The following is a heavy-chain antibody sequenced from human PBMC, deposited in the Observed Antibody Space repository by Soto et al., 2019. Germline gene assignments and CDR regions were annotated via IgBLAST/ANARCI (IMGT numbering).Heavy chain of an antibody. CDR2: INASGGRT. J-gene: IGHJ4*02. CDR3: GRILPPATFDY. Sequence: QVQLVQSGAEVKKPGASVKVSCKASGYTFTSYYVHWIRQAPGQGLEWMGIINASGGRTTYAPKFHGRVTMTRDTSPSTVYMELRSPTSADTATYFCGRILPPATFDYWGQGTLVTVSS. CDR1: GYTFTSYY. V-gene: IGHV1-46*03. D-gene: IGHD2-21*02.